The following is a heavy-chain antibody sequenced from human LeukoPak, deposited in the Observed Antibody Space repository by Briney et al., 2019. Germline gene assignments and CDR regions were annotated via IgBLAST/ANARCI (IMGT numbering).Heavy chain of an antibody. J-gene: IGHJ4*02. CDR3: ARDRRTMTTCDY. CDR2: ISSSSSYI. D-gene: IGHD4-17*01. CDR1: GFTFSSYT. Sequence: GGSLRLSCAASGFTFSSYTMNWVRQAPGKGLEWVSSISSSSSYIYYADSVKARFTISRENAKNSLYLQMNSLRAEDTAVYYCARDRRTMTTCDYWGQGSLVTVSS. V-gene: IGHV3-21*01.